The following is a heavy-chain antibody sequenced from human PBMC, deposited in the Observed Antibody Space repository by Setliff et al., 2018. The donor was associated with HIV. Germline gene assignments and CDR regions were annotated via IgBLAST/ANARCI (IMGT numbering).Heavy chain of an antibody. D-gene: IGHD2-21*02. J-gene: IGHJ3*02. CDR3: AREVDVLTTSDAFDI. CDR2: IHYSGSAA. CDR1: GGSVSTTNYY. V-gene: IGHV4-30-4*08. Sequence: SETLSFTCTVSGGSVSTTNYYWSWIRQPPGKGLEWIGYIHYSGSAAYYSPSLQSRSTISIDTSKNQFSLRLTSVTAADTAIYYCAREVDVLTTSDAFDIWGRGTMVTVS.